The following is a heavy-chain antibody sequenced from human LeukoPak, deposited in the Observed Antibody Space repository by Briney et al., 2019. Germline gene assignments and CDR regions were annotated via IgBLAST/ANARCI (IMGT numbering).Heavy chain of an antibody. CDR2: IDYSGTT. Sequence: KPSEALSLTCTVSGGSISSSSYYWGWIRQPPGKGLEWIAYIDYSGTTNYNPSLKSRVTISVYPSKNQFSLKLSSVTAADTAVYCCARMSSSWSWFDPWGQGTLVTVAS. V-gene: IGHV4-61*05. CDR1: GGSISSSSYY. J-gene: IGHJ5*02. CDR3: ARMSSSWSWFDP. D-gene: IGHD6-13*01.